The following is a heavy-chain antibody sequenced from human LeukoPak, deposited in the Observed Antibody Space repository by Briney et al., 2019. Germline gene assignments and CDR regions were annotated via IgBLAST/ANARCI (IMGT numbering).Heavy chain of an antibody. CDR2: IRQDGSDE. CDR1: GFTFSIYW. V-gene: IGHV3-7*01. CDR3: ARTYDIGDY. J-gene: IGHJ4*02. Sequence: PGGSLRLSCAASGFTFSIYWMTWVRQAPGKGLEWVANIRQDGSDEYYVDSVKGRFTISRDNTKNSLYLQMNSLRAEDTAVYYCARTYDIGDYWGQGTLVTVSS. D-gene: IGHD3-9*01.